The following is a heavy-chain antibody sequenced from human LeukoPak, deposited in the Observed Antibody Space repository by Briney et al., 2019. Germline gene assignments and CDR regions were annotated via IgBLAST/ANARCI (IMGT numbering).Heavy chain of an antibody. D-gene: IGHD2-15*01. Sequence: GGSLRLSCAASGFTFSDYGMHWVRQAPGKGLEWVSSISSSSSYIYYADSVKGRFTISRDNAKNSLYLQMNSLRAEDTAVYYCAGRSCSGGSCYYPDYWGQGTLVTVSS. CDR3: AGRSCSGGSCYYPDY. V-gene: IGHV3-21*01. J-gene: IGHJ4*02. CDR1: GFTFSDYG. CDR2: ISSSSSYI.